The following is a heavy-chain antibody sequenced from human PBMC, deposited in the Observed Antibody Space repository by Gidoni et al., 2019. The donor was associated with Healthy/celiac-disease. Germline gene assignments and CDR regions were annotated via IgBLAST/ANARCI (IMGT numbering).Heavy chain of an antibody. CDR2: IIPIFGTA. J-gene: IGHJ5*02. Sequence: QVQLVQSWAEVKKPGSSVKVSCKASGGTFSSYAISWVRQAPGQGLEWMGGIIPIFGTANYAQKFQGRVTITADESTSTAYMELSSLRSEDTAVYYCAREAVRNYGRPNWFDPWGQGTLVTVSS. D-gene: IGHD4-4*01. CDR3: AREAVRNYGRPNWFDP. V-gene: IGHV1-69*01. CDR1: GGTFSSYA.